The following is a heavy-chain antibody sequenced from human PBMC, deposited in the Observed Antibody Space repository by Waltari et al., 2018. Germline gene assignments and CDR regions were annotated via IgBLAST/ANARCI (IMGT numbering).Heavy chain of an antibody. Sequence: EVQLVESGGGLVKPGGSLRLSCAASGFTFSSYSMNWVRQAPGKGLEWVSSISSSSSYIYYADSVKGRFTISRDNAKNSLYLQMNSLRAEDTAVYYCARWGGITMIVAIDYWGQGTLVTVSS. CDR3: ARWGGITMIVAIDY. J-gene: IGHJ4*02. D-gene: IGHD3-22*01. CDR2: ISSSSSYI. CDR1: GFTFSSYS. V-gene: IGHV3-21*01.